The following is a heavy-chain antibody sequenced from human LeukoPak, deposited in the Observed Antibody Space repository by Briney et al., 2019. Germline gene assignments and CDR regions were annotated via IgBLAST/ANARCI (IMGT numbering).Heavy chain of an antibody. CDR3: ARRPSYDFWSGYLTYYFDY. CDR1: GYSISSGYY. CDR2: IYHSGST. V-gene: IGHV4-38-2*01. J-gene: IGHJ4*02. Sequence: SETLSLTCAVSGYSISSGYYWGWIRQPPGKGLEWIGSIYHSGSTYYNPSLKSRVTISVDTSKNQFSLKLSSVTAADMAVYYCARRPSYDFWSGYLTYYFDYWGQGTLVTVSS. D-gene: IGHD3-3*01.